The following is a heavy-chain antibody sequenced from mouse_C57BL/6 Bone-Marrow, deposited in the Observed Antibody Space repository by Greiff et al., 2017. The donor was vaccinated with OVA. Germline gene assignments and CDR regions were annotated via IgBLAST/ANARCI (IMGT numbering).Heavy chain of an antibody. J-gene: IGHJ1*03. V-gene: IGHV1-81*01. CDR2: IYPRSGNT. CDR1: GYTFTSYG. D-gene: IGHD2-13*01. Sequence: QVQLQQSGAELVRPGASVKLSCTASGYTFTSYGISWVKQRPGQGLEWIGEIYPRSGNTYYNEKFKGKATLTADKSSSTAYMELRSLTSEDSAVYFCARWDDCGPWYFDVCGTGTTVTVSS. CDR3: ARWDDCGPWYFDV.